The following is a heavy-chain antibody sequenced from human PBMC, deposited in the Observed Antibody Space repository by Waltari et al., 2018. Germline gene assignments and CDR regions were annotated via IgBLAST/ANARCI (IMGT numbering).Heavy chain of an antibody. J-gene: IGHJ5*02. CDR3: ARDLSWDYDSSGKRQNWFDP. CDR2: IYYSGST. D-gene: IGHD3-22*01. Sequence: QVQLQESGPGLVKPSETLSLTCTVSGGSISSYYWSWIRQPPGKGLEWIGYIYYSGSTNSNPSLKSRVTISVDTSKNQFSLKLSSVTAADTAVYYCARDLSWDYDSSGKRQNWFDPWGQGTLVTVSS. V-gene: IGHV4-59*01. CDR1: GGSISSYY.